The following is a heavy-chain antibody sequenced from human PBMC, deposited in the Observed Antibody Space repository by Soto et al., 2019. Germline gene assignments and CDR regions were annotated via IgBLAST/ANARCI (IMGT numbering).Heavy chain of an antibody. CDR3: ARGVHYDSGGYYYFY. CDR2: VFASGST. CDR1: GGSISDYY. D-gene: IGHD3-22*01. V-gene: IGHV4-4*07. Sequence: HVQLQESGPGLLKPSETLSLTCTVSGGSISDYYWSWIRQPAGKGLEWIGRVFASGSTNYNPSLKSRVTMSVDTSKNQFSLRLSSVTAADTAVYYCARGVHYDSGGYYYFYWGQGTLVTVSS. J-gene: IGHJ4*02.